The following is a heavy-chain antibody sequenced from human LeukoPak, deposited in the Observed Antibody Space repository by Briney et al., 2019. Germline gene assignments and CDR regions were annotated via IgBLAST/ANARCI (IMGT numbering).Heavy chain of an antibody. Sequence: GGSLRLSCAASGFTFSSYAMSWVRQAPGKGLEWVSAISGSGGSTYYADSVKGRFTISRDNSKNTLYLQMNSLRAEDTAVYYCAKELLDMTPVTTDYFDYWGQGTLVTVSS. CDR1: GFTFSSYA. CDR3: AKELLDMTPVTTDYFDY. D-gene: IGHD4-17*01. CDR2: ISGSGGST. V-gene: IGHV3-23*01. J-gene: IGHJ4*02.